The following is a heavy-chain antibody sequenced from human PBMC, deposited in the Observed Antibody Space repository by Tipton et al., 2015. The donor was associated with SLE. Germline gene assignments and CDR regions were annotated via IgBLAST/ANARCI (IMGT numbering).Heavy chain of an antibody. J-gene: IGHJ4*02. Sequence: TLSLTCSVSDDSIRDYYFSWIRQPPGNKLEWIGYTSYSGSTRYNPSLESRVTISLDTSKSHFSLKLGSATAADTATYYCARQLGWGDPFAFDYWGQGTLVTVSS. CDR2: TSYSGST. V-gene: IGHV4-59*08. CDR3: ARQLGWGDPFAFDY. D-gene: IGHD2-21*02. CDR1: DDSIRDYY.